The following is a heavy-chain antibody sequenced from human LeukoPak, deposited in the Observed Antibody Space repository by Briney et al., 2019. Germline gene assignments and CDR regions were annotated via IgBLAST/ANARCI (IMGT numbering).Heavy chain of an antibody. J-gene: IGHJ4*02. V-gene: IGHV4-39*01. Sequence: KPSETLSLTCTVSGDSISSYNYFWGWIRQPPGKGLEWVGSIYYRGNTYYNPSLKSRVTLSADTSKNQFSLKVTSVTAADTAVYYCARASSGYYWDFDYWGQGALVTVSS. D-gene: IGHD3-22*01. CDR1: GDSISSYNYF. CDR2: IYYRGNT. CDR3: ARASSGYYWDFDY.